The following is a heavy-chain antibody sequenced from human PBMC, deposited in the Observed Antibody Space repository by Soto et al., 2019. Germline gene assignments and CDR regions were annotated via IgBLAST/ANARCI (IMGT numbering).Heavy chain of an antibody. D-gene: IGHD2-21*02. V-gene: IGHV3-23*01. CDR2: INKGGVST. CDR1: GFTFSSYA. J-gene: IGHJ4*02. CDR3: AKTADCGGRDCYSRFDY. Sequence: GGSLRLSCAASGFTFSSYALTWVRQAPGKGLEWVSAINKGGVSTHYADSVKGRFTISRDNSRNTLYLQLSSLRAEDTALYYCAKTADCGGRDCYSRFDYWGQGALVTVSS.